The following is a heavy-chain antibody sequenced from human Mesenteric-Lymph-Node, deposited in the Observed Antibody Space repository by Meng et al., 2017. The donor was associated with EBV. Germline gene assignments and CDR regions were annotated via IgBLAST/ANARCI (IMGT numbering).Heavy chain of an antibody. CDR1: GGSIRSGSYY. D-gene: IGHD3-10*01. V-gene: IGHV4-30-4*01. Sequence: QVRLQESGPGLLTPSQTLSLTCAAAGGSIRSGSYYWSWIRQPPGKGLECIGYIYYSGSAYYNPSLKSRVTISVDTSKNQFSLKLSSVTAADTAVYYCARAHRVLFGELNWFDPWGQGSLVTVSS. CDR3: ARAHRVLFGELNWFDP. CDR2: IYYSGSA. J-gene: IGHJ5*02.